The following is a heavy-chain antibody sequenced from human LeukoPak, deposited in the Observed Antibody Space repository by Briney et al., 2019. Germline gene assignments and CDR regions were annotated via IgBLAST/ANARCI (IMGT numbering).Heavy chain of an antibody. J-gene: IGHJ4*02. Sequence: GGSLRLSCAASGFTFSTYAMSWVRQAPGKGLEWVSAISGSGSKTSVKGRFTISRDNSKNTLYLQMNSLRAEDTAVYYCAKDESVSGWWGGYFDYWGKGTLVTVSS. V-gene: IGHV3-23*01. CDR3: AKDESVSGWWGGYFDY. CDR1: GFTFSTYA. CDR2: ISGSGSKT. D-gene: IGHD6-19*01.